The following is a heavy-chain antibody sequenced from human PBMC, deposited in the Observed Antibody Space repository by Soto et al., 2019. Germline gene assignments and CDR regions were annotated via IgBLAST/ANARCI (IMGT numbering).Heavy chain of an antibody. V-gene: IGHV3-30*03. Sequence: PGGSLRLSCAASGFSFSTYGMHWVRQAPGKGLEWVAFISNDGSNKYYADSVKGRFTISRDNSKNTLYLQMTSLRPDDTALYYCAANRGYNYYSGMDFGGQGTTVTV. CDR2: ISNDGSNK. D-gene: IGHD3-10*01. CDR1: GFSFSTYG. CDR3: AANRGYNYYSGMDF. J-gene: IGHJ6*02.